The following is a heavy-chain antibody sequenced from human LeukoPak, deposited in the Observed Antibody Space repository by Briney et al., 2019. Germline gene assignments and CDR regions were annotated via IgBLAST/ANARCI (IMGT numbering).Heavy chain of an antibody. CDR1: EFTFSSYW. Sequence: GGSLRLSCAASEFTFSSYWMSWVRQAPGKGLEWVANIKQDGSEKYYVDSVRGRFTISRDNAKNSLYLQMRSLRAEDTAVYYCAKRARYCSSTSCYSMGVDYWGQGTLVTVSS. CDR2: IKQDGSEK. J-gene: IGHJ4*02. CDR3: AKRARYCSSTSCYSMGVDY. D-gene: IGHD2-2*01. V-gene: IGHV3-7*01.